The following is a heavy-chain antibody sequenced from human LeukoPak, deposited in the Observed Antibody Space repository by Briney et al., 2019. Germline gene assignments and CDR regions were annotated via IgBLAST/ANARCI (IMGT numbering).Heavy chain of an antibody. CDR1: GFTFSISD. CDR3: TKGLLS. CDR2: ISYDGSKK. J-gene: IGHJ5*02. V-gene: IGHV3-30*02. Sequence: GGSLRLSCAASGFTFSISDMHWVRQAPGKGLQWVAFISYDGSKKHCADSVQGRCTISRDNSKNTLSLQLNSLRADDTAVFYCTKGLLSCGQGTLLTVAA.